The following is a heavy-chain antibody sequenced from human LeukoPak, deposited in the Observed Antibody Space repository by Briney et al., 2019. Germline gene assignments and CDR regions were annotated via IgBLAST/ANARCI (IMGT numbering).Heavy chain of an antibody. CDR1: GYSFTTYC. V-gene: IGHV5-51*01. CDR3: ARLTYYDNSGYL. CDR2: IYPGDSDT. Sequence: GESLKVSCKASGYSFTTYCIAWVRQMPGKGLEXMGVIYPGDSDTRYSPSFQGQVTISADKSISTAYLQWNSLKASDTAMYYCARLTYYDNSGYLWGQGTLVTVSS. D-gene: IGHD3-22*01. J-gene: IGHJ4*02.